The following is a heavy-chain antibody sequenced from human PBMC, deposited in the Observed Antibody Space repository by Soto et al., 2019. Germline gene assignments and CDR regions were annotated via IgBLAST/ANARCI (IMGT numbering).Heavy chain of an antibody. CDR1: GYSFTNYW. J-gene: IGHJ4*02. V-gene: IGHV5-10-1*01. CDR2: IDPSDSYT. Sequence: EVQLVQSGAEVKKPGESLRLSCKGSGYSFTNYWITWVRQMPGKGLEWMGRIDPSDSYTNYSPSFQGHVTISADKSIGTAYLQWSSLKASDTAMYYCARDPGFTDDYSMYYFDYWGQGTLVTVSS. D-gene: IGHD3-16*01. CDR3: ARDPGFTDDYSMYYFDY.